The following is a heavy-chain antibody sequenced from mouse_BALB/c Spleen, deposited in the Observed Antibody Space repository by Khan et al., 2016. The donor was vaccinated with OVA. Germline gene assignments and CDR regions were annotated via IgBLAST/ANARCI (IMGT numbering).Heavy chain of an antibody. V-gene: IGHV1S22*01. CDR3: TRGEYAGDY. J-gene: IGHJ2*01. D-gene: IGHD2-14*01. CDR1: GYTFTSYW. CDR2: IYPGSGST. Sequence: LQQPGSELVRPGASVKLSCKASGYTFTSYWMHWVKQRPGQGLEWIGNIYPGSGSTNYDEKFKSKATLTVDTSSSTAYMQLSSLTSEDSAVYYCTRGEYAGDYWGQGTTLTVSS.